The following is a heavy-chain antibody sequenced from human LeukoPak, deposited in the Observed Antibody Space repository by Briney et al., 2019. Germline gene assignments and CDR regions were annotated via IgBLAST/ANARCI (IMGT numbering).Heavy chain of an antibody. CDR2: MNPNSGNT. CDR1: GYTFTSYD. Sequence: ASVTVSCKASGYTFTSYDINWVRQATGQGLEWMGWMNPNSGNTVYAQKFQGRVTMTRNTSISTAYMELSSLRSEDTAVYYCARGLGWEYSYYDFWSGYYTDATYNWFDPWGQGTLVTVSS. CDR3: ARGLGWEYSYYDFWSGYYTDATYNWFDP. D-gene: IGHD3-3*01. J-gene: IGHJ5*02. V-gene: IGHV1-8*01.